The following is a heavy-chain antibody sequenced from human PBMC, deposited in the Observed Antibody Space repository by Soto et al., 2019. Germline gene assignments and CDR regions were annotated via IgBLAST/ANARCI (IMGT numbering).Heavy chain of an antibody. CDR2: IDPSDSYT. Sequence: GESLKISCKGSGYSFTSYWISWVRQMPGKGLEWMGRIDPSDSYTNYSPSFQGHVTISADKSISTAYLQWSSLEASDTAMYYCARSSNPQIPAYDYWGQGTLVTVSS. CDR3: ARSSNPQIPAYDY. CDR1: GYSFTSYW. J-gene: IGHJ4*02. V-gene: IGHV5-10-1*01. D-gene: IGHD3-10*01.